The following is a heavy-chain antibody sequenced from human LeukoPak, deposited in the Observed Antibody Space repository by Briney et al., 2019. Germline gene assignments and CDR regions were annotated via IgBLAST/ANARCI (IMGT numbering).Heavy chain of an antibody. D-gene: IGHD6-13*01. J-gene: IGHJ4*02. CDR1: GGSISSGSYY. CDR2: IYTSGST. V-gene: IGHV4-61*02. Sequence: PSETLSLTCTVSGGSISSGSYYWSWIRQPAGKGLEWIGRIYTSGSTNYNPSLKSRVTISVDTSKNQFSLKLSSVTAADTAVYYCAGLRIAAAGKGDFDYWGQGTLVTVSS. CDR3: AGLRIAAAGKGDFDY.